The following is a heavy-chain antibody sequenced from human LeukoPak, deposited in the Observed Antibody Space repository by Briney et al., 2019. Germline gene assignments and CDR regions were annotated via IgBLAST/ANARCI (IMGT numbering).Heavy chain of an antibody. V-gene: IGHV3-21*01. Sequence: GGSLRLSCAASGFTFSTYSMNWVRQAPGKGLEWVSSISCSSAYIYYADSVKGRFTISRDNAKNSLYLQMNSLRAEDTAVYYCARASGDTVDTTTMGSYWGQGTLVTVSS. CDR3: ARASGDTVDTTTMGSY. CDR1: GFTFSTYS. D-gene: IGHD5-18*01. J-gene: IGHJ4*02. CDR2: ISCSSAYI.